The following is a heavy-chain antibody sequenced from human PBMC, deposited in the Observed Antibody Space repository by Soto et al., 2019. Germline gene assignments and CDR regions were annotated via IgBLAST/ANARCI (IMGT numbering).Heavy chain of an antibody. Sequence: GGSLRLSCAASGFTFSSYAMSWVRQAPGKGLEWVSAISGSGGSTYYEDSVEGRFNISRDNSENTLYLQMNSLRAEDTAVYYCAKDKAAMVFDWLLYYFDYWGQGTLVTVSS. CDR3: AKDKAAMVFDWLLYYFDY. CDR2: ISGSGGST. D-gene: IGHD3-9*01. CDR1: GFTFSSYA. J-gene: IGHJ4*02. V-gene: IGHV3-23*01.